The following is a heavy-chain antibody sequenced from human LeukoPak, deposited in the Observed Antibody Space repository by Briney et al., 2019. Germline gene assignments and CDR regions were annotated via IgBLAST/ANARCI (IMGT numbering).Heavy chain of an antibody. CDR2: IIPKYSAS. D-gene: IGHD4-23*01. CDR3: ARDRSYGGNSYYYYYYYMDV. J-gene: IGHJ6*03. CDR1: GGSFSDYP. Sequence: SSVKVSCKASGGSFSDYPINWVRQAPGQGLEWLGGIIPKYSASNYAQAFQGRVTITADESTSTAYMELSSLRSEDTAVYYCARDRSYGGNSYYYYYYYMDVWGKGTTVTVSS. V-gene: IGHV1-69*01.